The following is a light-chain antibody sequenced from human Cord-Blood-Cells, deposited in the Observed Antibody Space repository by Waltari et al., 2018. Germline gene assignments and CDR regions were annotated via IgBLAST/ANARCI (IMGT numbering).Light chain of an antibody. CDR3: QQYNSYSYT. J-gene: IGKJ2*01. Sequence: VTITCWASQSISSWLAWYHQKPGKAPKLLIYDASSLESGVPSRFSGSGSGTEFTLTISSLQPDDFATYYCQQYNSYSYTFGQGTKLEIK. CDR1: QSISSW. CDR2: DAS. V-gene: IGKV1-5*01.